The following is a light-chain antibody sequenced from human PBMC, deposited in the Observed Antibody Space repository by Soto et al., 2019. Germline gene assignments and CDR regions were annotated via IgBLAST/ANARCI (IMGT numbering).Light chain of an antibody. Sequence: DIQMTQSPSSLSASVGDRVTISCRASQGISNSLAWYQQRAGKVPKLLIYAASTLQSGVPSRFSGSGSGTDFTFNISSLQPEDIATYYCQQYDNLAITVGHGTRLE. CDR3: QQYDNLAIT. V-gene: IGKV1-27*01. CDR2: AAS. CDR1: QGISNS. J-gene: IGKJ5*01.